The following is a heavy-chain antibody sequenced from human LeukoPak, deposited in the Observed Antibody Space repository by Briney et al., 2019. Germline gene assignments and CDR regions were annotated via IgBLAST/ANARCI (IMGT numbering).Heavy chain of an antibody. CDR1: GGSISSSSYY. CDR2: IYYSGST. D-gene: IGHD3-10*01. CDR3: ARGQVEAYYYGSVGAAALLDY. J-gene: IGHJ4*02. V-gene: IGHV4-39*01. Sequence: PSETLSLTCTVSGGSISSSSYYWGWIRQPPGKGLEWIGSIYYSGSTYYNPSLKSRVTISVDTSKNQFSLKLSSVTAADTAVYYCARGQVEAYYYGSVGAAALLDYWGQGTLVTVSS.